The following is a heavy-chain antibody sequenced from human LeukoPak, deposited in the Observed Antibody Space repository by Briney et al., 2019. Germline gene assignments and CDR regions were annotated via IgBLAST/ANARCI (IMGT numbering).Heavy chain of an antibody. D-gene: IGHD2-2*01. J-gene: IGHJ5*02. CDR2: IYYSGST. CDR1: GGSISSYY. CDR3: AREPRGECSSTSCYRWFDP. V-gene: IGHV4-59*01. Sequence: SETLSLTCTVSGGSISSYYWSWIRQPPGKGLEWIGYIYYSGSTNYNPSLKSRVTISVDTSKNQFSLKLSSVTAADTAVYCCAREPRGECSSTSCYRWFDPWGQGTLVTVSS.